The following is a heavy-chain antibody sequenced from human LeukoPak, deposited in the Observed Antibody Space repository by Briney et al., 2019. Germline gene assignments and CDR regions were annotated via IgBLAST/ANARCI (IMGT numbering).Heavy chain of an antibody. J-gene: IGHJ4*02. D-gene: IGHD3-16*01. V-gene: IGHV3-74*01. CDR2: ISTDGSST. CDR1: GFTFSNYS. Sequence: GGSLRLSCAASGFTFSNYSMNWVRQAPGKGLVWVSRISTDGSSTYSADSVKGRFTISRDNTKNTLYLQMNDLRAEDTAVYYCTRGRSPGYGYVDYWGQGTLVTVSS. CDR3: TRGRSPGYGYVDY.